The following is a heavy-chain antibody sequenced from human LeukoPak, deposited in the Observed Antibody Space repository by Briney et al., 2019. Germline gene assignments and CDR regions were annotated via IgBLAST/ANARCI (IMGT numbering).Heavy chain of an antibody. CDR1: GGSISSYY. Sequence: SETLSLTCTVSGGSISSYYWSWIRQPPGKGLEWIGYIYTSGSTNYNPSLKSRVTISVDTSKNQFSLKLSPVTAADTAVYYCARYCSGGSCADEVFPYYYYYMDVWGKGTTVTVSS. D-gene: IGHD2-15*01. V-gene: IGHV4-4*09. CDR2: IYTSGST. CDR3: ARYCSGGSCADEVFPYYYYYMDV. J-gene: IGHJ6*03.